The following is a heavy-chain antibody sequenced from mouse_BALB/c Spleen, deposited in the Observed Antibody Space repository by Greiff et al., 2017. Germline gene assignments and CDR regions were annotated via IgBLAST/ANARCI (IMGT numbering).Heavy chain of an antibody. Sequence: VQLQQSGAELARPGASVKLSCKASGYTFTDYYINWVKQRTGQGLEWIGEIYPGSGNTYYNEKFKGKATLTADKSSSTAYMQLSSLTSEDSAVYFCAREEAYWGQGTLVTVSA. CDR1: GYTFTDYY. CDR3: AREEAY. V-gene: IGHV1-77*01. J-gene: IGHJ3*01. CDR2: IYPGSGNT.